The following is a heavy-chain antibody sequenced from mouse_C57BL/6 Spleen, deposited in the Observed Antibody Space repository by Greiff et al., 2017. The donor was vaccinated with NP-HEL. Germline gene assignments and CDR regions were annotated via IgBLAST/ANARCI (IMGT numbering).Heavy chain of an antibody. Sequence: EVPLQQSGPELVKPGASVKISCKASGYSFTDYNMNWVKQSNGKSLEWIGVINPNYGTTSYNQKFKGKATLTVDQSSSTAYMQLNSLTSEDSAVYYCARGYYGSSYVPAWFAYWGQGTLVTVSA. CDR1: GYSFTDYN. V-gene: IGHV1-39*01. D-gene: IGHD1-1*01. J-gene: IGHJ3*01. CDR2: INPNYGTT. CDR3: ARGYYGSSYVPAWFAY.